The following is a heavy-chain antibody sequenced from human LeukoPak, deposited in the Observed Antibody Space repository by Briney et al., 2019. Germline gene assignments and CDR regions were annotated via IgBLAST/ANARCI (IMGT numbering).Heavy chain of an antibody. Sequence: GGSLRLSCAASGFTFSSYSMNRVRQAPGKGLEWVSSISGSSSYIHYADSVKGRFTISRDNAKNSLYLQMNSLRAGDTAVYYCARTGPETFDYWGQGTLVTVSS. CDR2: ISGSSSYI. CDR1: GFTFSSYS. CDR3: ARTGPETFDY. V-gene: IGHV3-21*01. J-gene: IGHJ4*02.